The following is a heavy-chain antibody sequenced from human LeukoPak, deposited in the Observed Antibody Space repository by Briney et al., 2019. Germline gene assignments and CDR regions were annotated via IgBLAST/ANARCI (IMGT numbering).Heavy chain of an antibody. CDR1: GFTFSSYA. J-gene: IGHJ6*02. Sequence: GGSLRLSCAASGFTFSSYAMGWVRQAPGKGLEWVAVISYDGSNKYYADSVKGRFTISRDNSKNTLYLQMNSLRAEDTAVYYCAKDMVEGLDSSGWYYYYGMDVWGQGTTVTVSS. CDR2: ISYDGSNK. D-gene: IGHD6-19*01. V-gene: IGHV3-30*18. CDR3: AKDMVEGLDSSGWYYYYGMDV.